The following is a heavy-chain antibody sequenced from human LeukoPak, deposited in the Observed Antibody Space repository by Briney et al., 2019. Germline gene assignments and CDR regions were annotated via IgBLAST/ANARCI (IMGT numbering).Heavy chain of an antibody. V-gene: IGHV3-48*03. CDR2: ISGSGTTI. CDR1: GFPFSGNE. Sequence: GGSLRLSCATSGFPFSGNEFNWVRQAPGKGLEWVSYISGSGTTIFYADSVRGRFTVSRDNAKSSLYLQMNSLRAEDTAVYYCAREAPSCLSDCYEHWGQGTLVTVSS. CDR3: AREAPSCLSDCYEH. D-gene: IGHD2-21*02. J-gene: IGHJ1*01.